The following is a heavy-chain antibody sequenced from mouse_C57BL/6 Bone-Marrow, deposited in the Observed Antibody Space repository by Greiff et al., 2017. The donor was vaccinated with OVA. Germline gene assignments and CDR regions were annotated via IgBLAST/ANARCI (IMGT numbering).Heavy chain of an antibody. J-gene: IGHJ4*01. D-gene: IGHD2-14*01. V-gene: IGHV5-9-1*02. CDR1: GFTFSSYA. CDR2: ISSGGDYI. CDR3: TRGGYRYYAMDY. Sequence: KLVESGEGLVKPGGSLKLSCAASGFTFSSYAMSWVRQTPEKRLEWVAYISSGGDYIYYADTVKGRFTISRDNARNTLYLQMSSLKSEDTAMYYCTRGGYRYYAMDYWGQGTSVTVSS.